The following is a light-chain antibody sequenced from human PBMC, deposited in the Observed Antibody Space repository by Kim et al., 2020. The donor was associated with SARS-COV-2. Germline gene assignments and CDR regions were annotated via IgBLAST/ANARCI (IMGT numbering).Light chain of an antibody. V-gene: IGLV1-51*01. Sequence: QSVLTQPPSVSAAPGQKVTISCSGSSSNIENNYVSWYQQLPGTAPKLLIFDNDERPSGIPDRFSGSKSGTSATLGITGLQTGDEADYYCGTWDNNLSVYVFGTGTKVTVL. CDR2: DND. J-gene: IGLJ1*01. CDR1: SSNIENNY. CDR3: GTWDNNLSVYV.